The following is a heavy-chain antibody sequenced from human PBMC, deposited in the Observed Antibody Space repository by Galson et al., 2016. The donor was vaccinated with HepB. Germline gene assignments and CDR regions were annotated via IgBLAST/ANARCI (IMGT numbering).Heavy chain of an antibody. CDR2: IFSINDR. Sequence: PALVKPTQTLTLTCNVSGFSLNNGRMGVSWIRQPPGKALEWLAHIFSINDRPYKSSLRSRLTISKDTPRSQVVLTMTDMDPADTATYFCARTYFYDSRVYYFDYWGQGALVIVSS. D-gene: IGHD3-22*01. CDR3: ARTYFYDSRVYYFDY. V-gene: IGHV2-26*01. J-gene: IGHJ4*02. CDR1: GFSLNNGRMG.